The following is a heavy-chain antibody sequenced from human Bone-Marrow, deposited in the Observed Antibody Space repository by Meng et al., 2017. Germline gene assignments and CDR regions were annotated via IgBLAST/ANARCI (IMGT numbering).Heavy chain of an antibody. V-gene: IGHV3-23*01. CDR2: ISGSGGST. Sequence: GESLKISCAASGFTFSSYAMSWVRQAPGKGLEWVSAISGSGGSTYYADSVKGRFTISRDNSKNSLYLQMNSLRAEDTAVYYCARDPVIEVAGAEYFQHWGQGTLVTVSS. CDR1: GFTFSSYA. J-gene: IGHJ1*01. CDR3: ARDPVIEVAGAEYFQH. D-gene: IGHD6-19*01.